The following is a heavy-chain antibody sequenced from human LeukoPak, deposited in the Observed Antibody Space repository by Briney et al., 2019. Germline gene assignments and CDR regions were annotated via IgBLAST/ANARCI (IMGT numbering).Heavy chain of an antibody. Sequence: PGGSLRLSCAASGFTFSGYSMNWVRQAPGKGLEWVSSISSSSSYIYYADSVKGRFTISRDNAKNSLYLQMNSLRAEDTAVYYCVRDNPRQQGFAYWGQGTLVTVSS. V-gene: IGHV3-21*04. CDR2: ISSSSSYI. D-gene: IGHD6-13*01. J-gene: IGHJ4*02. CDR3: VRDNPRQQGFAY. CDR1: GFTFSGYS.